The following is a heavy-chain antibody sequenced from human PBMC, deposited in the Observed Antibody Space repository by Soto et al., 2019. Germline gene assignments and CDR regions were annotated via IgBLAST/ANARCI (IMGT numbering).Heavy chain of an antibody. D-gene: IGHD3-9*01. Sequence: QEQLVESGGDLVKPGGSLRLSCKASGFSFSEYYMNWIRQAPGKGLEWLSYLHGGGNTIIYAESVRGRFSIARDNSKRSLFLQMDSLRVEDTAVYYCARGLRLAFPAFDVWGQGTVVTVSS. CDR2: LHGGGNTI. J-gene: IGHJ3*01. V-gene: IGHV3-11*01. CDR3: ARGLRLAFPAFDV. CDR1: GFSFSEYY.